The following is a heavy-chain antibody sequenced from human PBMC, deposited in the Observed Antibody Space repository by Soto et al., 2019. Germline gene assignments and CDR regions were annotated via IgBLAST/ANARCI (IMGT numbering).Heavy chain of an antibody. J-gene: IGHJ5*02. V-gene: IGHV2-5*02. Sequence: QITLKESGPTLVKPTQTLTLTCTFSGFSLSTSGVGVGWIRQPPGKALEWLALIYWDDDKRYSPSLKSRLTITKDTSKHQVVLTMTNMDPVDTATYYCAPRLGFGESSGWFEPWGQGTLVTVSS. CDR3: APRLGFGESSGWFEP. D-gene: IGHD3-10*01. CDR1: GFSLSTSGVG. CDR2: IYWDDDK.